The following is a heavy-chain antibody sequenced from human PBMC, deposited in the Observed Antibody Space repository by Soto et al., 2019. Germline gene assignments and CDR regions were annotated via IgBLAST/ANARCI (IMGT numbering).Heavy chain of an antibody. V-gene: IGHV4-30-2*01. D-gene: IGHD3-10*01. Sequence: QLQLQESGSGLVKPSQTLSLTCAVSGGSISSGGYSWIWIRQPPGKGLVWIGYIYHSGSAYYNPSLKSRDTISVDRSKNAFALNLSSVTAAVTAVYYCASGPPYHWGQGTLVTVSS. CDR1: GGSISSGGYS. CDR3: ASGPPYH. J-gene: IGHJ4*02. CDR2: IYHSGSA.